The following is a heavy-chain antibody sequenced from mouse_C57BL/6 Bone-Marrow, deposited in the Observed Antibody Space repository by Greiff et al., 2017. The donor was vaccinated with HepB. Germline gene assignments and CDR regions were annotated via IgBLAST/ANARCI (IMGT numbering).Heavy chain of an antibody. CDR3: ARHETGASFAY. CDR1: GFTFSDYY. D-gene: IGHD4-1*01. Sequence: EVKLVESGGGLVQPGGSLKLSCAASGFTFSDYYMYWVRQTPEKRLEWVAYISNGGGSTYYPDTVKGRFTISRDNAKNTLYLQMSRLKSEDTAMYYCARHETGASFAYWGQGTLVTDSA. J-gene: IGHJ3*01. CDR2: ISNGGGST. V-gene: IGHV5-12*01.